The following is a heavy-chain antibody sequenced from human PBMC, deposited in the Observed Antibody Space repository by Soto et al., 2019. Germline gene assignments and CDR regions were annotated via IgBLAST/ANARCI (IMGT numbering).Heavy chain of an antibody. V-gene: IGHV4-4*02. Sequence: PSETLSLTCAVSGGSFTSNNWWTWVRQPPAQGLEGCGEIYRTGSTNYNPSLKRRVTISLEKFENQSSVKVTYLTAADPAVYYCASRGSGTSVGDWGQGTLVTVSS. CDR3: ASRGSGTSVGD. J-gene: IGHJ4*02. CDR1: GGSFTSNNW. CDR2: IYRTGST. D-gene: IGHD1-7*01.